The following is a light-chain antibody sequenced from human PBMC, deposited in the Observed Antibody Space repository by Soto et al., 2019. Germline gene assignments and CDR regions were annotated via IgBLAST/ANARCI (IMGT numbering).Light chain of an antibody. CDR2: DVS. CDR1: SSDVGGYNY. CDR3: SSYTSSSTWV. Sequence: QSALTQPASVSGSPGQSITISCTGTSSDVGGYNYVSWYQQHPGKDPKLMIYDVSNRPSGVSNRFSGSKSGNTASLTIYGLQAEDEADYYCSSYTSSSTWVFGGGTKLTVL. J-gene: IGLJ3*02. V-gene: IGLV2-14*01.